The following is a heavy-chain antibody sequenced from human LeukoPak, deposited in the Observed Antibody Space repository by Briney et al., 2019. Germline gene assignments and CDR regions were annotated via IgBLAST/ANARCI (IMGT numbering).Heavy chain of an antibody. CDR1: GGSVSNYY. CDR3: ARHFAYSSSSYFVY. J-gene: IGHJ4*02. Sequence: KSSETLSLTCSVSGGSVSNYYWSWIRQPPGKGLEWIGYVYYTGSTNYNPSLKSRVTMFEDKSKNQFSLRLYSVTVADTAVYYCARHFAYSSSSYFVYWGQGSLVTVSS. CDR2: VYYTGST. D-gene: IGHD6-6*01. V-gene: IGHV4-59*08.